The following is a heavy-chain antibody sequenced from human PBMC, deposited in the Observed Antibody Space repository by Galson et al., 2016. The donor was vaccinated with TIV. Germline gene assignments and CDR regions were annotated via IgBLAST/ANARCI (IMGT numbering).Heavy chain of an antibody. CDR1: GFTFNKYW. J-gene: IGHJ4*02. Sequence: SLRLSCAAPGFTFNKYWMHWVRQAPGKGLVWVSRINSDGSGTSYPDSVKGRLTISRDNAKNTLYLQMNSLRAEDTAVYYYVRVVDPEDNVWGSYRHWGQGTLVTVSS. CDR3: VRVVDPEDNVWGSYRH. D-gene: IGHD3-16*02. V-gene: IGHV3-74*01. CDR2: INSDGSGT.